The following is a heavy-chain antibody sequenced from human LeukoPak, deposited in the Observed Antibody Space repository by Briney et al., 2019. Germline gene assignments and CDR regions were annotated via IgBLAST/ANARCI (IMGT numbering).Heavy chain of an antibody. CDR1: GFTFISYS. D-gene: IGHD6-6*01. V-gene: IGHV3-21*01. Sequence: GGSLRLSCAASGFTFISYSMNWVRQAPGKGLEWVSSISSSSSYIYYADSLKGRFTISRDNAKNSLYLQMNSLRAEDTAVYYCASGEWSSSPFDYWGQGTLVTVSS. J-gene: IGHJ4*02. CDR3: ASGEWSSSPFDY. CDR2: ISSSSSYI.